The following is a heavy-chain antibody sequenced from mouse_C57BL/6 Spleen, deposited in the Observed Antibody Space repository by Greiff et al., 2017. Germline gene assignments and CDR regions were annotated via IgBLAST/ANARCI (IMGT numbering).Heavy chain of an antibody. CDR3: ARLDYDDGAWFAY. J-gene: IGHJ3*01. V-gene: IGHV3-6*01. Sequence: EVQLVESGPGLVKPSQSLSLTCSVTGYSITSGYYWNWIRQFPGNKLEWMGYISYDGSNNYNPSLKNRISITRDTSKNQFFLKLNSVTTEDTATYYCARLDYDDGAWFAYWGQGTLVTVSA. D-gene: IGHD2-4*01. CDR2: ISYDGSN. CDR1: GYSITSGYY.